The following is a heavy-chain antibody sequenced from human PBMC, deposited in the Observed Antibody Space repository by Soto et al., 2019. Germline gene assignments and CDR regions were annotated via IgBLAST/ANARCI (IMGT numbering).Heavy chain of an antibody. Sequence: EASVKVSCKASGYTFTSYAMHWVRQAPGQRLEWMGWINAGNGNTKYSQKLQGRVTITRDTSARTAYMEQRSLRSEDTAVYYCEKDYSSSWYPNAEYFQHWGQGTLVNVSS. J-gene: IGHJ1*01. D-gene: IGHD6-13*01. CDR2: INAGNGNT. V-gene: IGHV1-3*01. CDR1: GYTFTSYA. CDR3: EKDYSSSWYPNAEYFQH.